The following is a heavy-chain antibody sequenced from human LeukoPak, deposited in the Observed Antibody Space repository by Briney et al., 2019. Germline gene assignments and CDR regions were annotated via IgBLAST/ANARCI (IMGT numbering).Heavy chain of an antibody. Sequence: GGSLRLSCAASGFTFSSYSMNWVRQAPGKGLEWVSYISSSSSTIYYADSVKGRFTISRDNAKNSLYLQMNSLRAEDTAVYYCARGLDCSTTSCYGLHAFDIWGQGTTVTVSS. CDR3: ARGLDCSTTSCYGLHAFDI. D-gene: IGHD2-2*01. CDR2: ISSSSSTI. CDR1: GFTFSSYS. J-gene: IGHJ3*02. V-gene: IGHV3-48*01.